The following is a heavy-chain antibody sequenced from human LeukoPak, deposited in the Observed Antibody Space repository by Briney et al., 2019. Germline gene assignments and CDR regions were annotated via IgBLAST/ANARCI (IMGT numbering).Heavy chain of an antibody. J-gene: IGHJ4*02. CDR2: IYSGGST. CDR3: ARTRRDGYNYY. CDR1: GFTVSSNY. Sequence: GGSLRLSCAASGFTVSSNYMSWVRQAPGKGLEWVSVIYSGGSTYYADSVKGRFTISRDNSKNTLYLQMNSLRAEDTAVYYCARTRRDGYNYYWGRGTLVTVSS. V-gene: IGHV3-53*01. D-gene: IGHD5-24*01.